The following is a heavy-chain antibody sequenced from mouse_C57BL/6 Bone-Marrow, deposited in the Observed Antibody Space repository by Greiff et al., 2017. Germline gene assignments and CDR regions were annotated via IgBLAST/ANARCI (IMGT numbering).Heavy chain of an antibody. J-gene: IGHJ3*01. CDR2: IDPSDSYT. Sequence: QVQLQQPGAELVMPGASVKLSCKASGYTFTSYWMHWVKQRPGQGLEWIGEIDPSDSYTNYNQKFKGKSTLTVDKSSSTAYMQLSSLTSEDSAVYYCARDYGNYIWFAYWGQGTLVTGSA. V-gene: IGHV1-69*01. CDR3: ARDYGNYIWFAY. CDR1: GYTFTSYW. D-gene: IGHD2-1*01.